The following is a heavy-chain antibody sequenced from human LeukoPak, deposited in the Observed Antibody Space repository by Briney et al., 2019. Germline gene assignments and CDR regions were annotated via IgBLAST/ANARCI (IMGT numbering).Heavy chain of an antibody. CDR3: ARSGYSYGNRFNWFDP. CDR2: IYYSGST. V-gene: IGHV4-39*01. J-gene: IGHJ5*02. Sequence: SQTMSLTSTVSGGSISSSSYYWGWIRQPPGKGLEWIGSIYYSGSTYYNPSLKSRVTISVDTSKHQFSLKVSSVTAADTAVYYCARSGYSYGNRFNWFDPWGQGTLVTVSS. D-gene: IGHD5-18*01. CDR1: GGSISSSSYY.